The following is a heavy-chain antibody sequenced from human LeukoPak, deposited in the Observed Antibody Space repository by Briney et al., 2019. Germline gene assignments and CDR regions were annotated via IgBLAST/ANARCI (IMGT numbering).Heavy chain of an antibody. CDR2: INHSGST. V-gene: IGHV4-34*01. CDR3: AREVPSGSYYGRLPGGLFDY. J-gene: IGHJ4*02. Sequence: PSETLSLTCAVYGGSFSGYYWSWIRQPPGKGPEWIGEINHSGSTNYNPSLKSRVTISVDTSKNQFSLKLSSVTAADTAVYYCAREVPSGSYYGRLPGGLFDYWGQGTLVTVSS. D-gene: IGHD1-26*01. CDR1: GGSFSGYY.